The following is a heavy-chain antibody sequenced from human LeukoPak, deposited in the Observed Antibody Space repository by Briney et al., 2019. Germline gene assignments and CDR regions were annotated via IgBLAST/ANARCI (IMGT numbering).Heavy chain of an antibody. Sequence: KTGGSLRLSCAASGFNFNNAWLDWVRQTPGQGLEWVGQIKTNADGGTADYAAPVKGRFTISRDDSKNTLYLHMSSLQTEDTAVYYCATDFYDTTWGQGTLVTVSS. V-gene: IGHV3-15*07. CDR2: IKTNADGGTA. J-gene: IGHJ5*02. CDR1: GFNFNNAW. CDR3: ATDFYDTT. D-gene: IGHD3-22*01.